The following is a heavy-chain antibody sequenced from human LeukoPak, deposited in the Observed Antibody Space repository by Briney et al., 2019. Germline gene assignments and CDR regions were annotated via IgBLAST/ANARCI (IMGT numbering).Heavy chain of an antibody. CDR3: AREGAATASSSDY. CDR2: IYYSGST. D-gene: IGHD2-21*02. Sequence: PSETLSLTCTVSGGSISSSSYYWGWIRQPPGKGLEWIGSIYYSGSTYYNPSLKSRVTISVDTSKNQFSLKLSSVTAADTAVYYCAREGAATASSSDYWGQGTLVTVSS. J-gene: IGHJ4*02. V-gene: IGHV4-39*02. CDR1: GGSISSSSYY.